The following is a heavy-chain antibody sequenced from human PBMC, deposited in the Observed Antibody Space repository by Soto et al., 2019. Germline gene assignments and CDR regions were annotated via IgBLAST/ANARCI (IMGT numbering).Heavy chain of an antibody. D-gene: IGHD2-15*01. J-gene: IGHJ6*02. Sequence: PGGSLRLSCAASGFTFSSYAMHWVRQAPGKGLEWVAVISYDGSNKYYADSVKGRFTISRDNSKNTLYLQMNSLRAEDTAVYYCAREHYNYCSGGSCYPGYYYYGTDVWGQGTTVTVSS. V-gene: IGHV3-30-3*01. CDR1: GFTFSSYA. CDR2: ISYDGSNK. CDR3: AREHYNYCSGGSCYPGYYYYGTDV.